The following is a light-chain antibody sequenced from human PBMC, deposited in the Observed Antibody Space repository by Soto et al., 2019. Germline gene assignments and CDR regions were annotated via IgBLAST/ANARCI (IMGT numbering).Light chain of an antibody. V-gene: IGKV1-9*01. Sequence: DIQLTQSPSFLSASVGDRVTITCRASQGISSYLAWYQQKPGKAPKLLIYAASALQRGVPSRLSGSGSGTEFTLTISSLQPDDFATYYCQQLHSKPYTFGQGTKLEIK. CDR3: QQLHSKPYT. CDR1: QGISSY. CDR2: AAS. J-gene: IGKJ2*01.